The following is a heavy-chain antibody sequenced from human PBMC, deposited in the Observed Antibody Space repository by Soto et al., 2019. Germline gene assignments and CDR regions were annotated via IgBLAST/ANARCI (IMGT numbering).Heavy chain of an antibody. CDR2: IYYSGST. Sequence: QVQLQESGPGLVKPSQTLSLICTVSGGSISSGGYYWSWIRQHPGKGLEWLGYIYYSGSTYYNPSLKSRVTISVDTSKNQFSLKLTSVTAADTAVYYCARDWGRDGCFDYWGQGTLVTVSS. J-gene: IGHJ4*02. CDR3: ARDWGRDGCFDY. V-gene: IGHV4-31*03. D-gene: IGHD3-16*01. CDR1: GGSISSGGYY.